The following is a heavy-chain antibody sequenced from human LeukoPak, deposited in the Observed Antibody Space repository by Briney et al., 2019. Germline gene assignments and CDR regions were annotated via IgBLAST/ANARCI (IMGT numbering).Heavy chain of an antibody. Sequence: ASVKVSCKASGYTFTGYYMHWVRQAPGQGLEWMGRINPNSGGTNYAQKFQGRVTMTRDTSISTAYMELSRLRSDDTAVYYCARDGDPYYYYYKDVWGKGTTVTVSS. CDR1: GYTFTGYY. V-gene: IGHV1-2*06. CDR3: ARDGDPYYYYYKDV. J-gene: IGHJ6*03. CDR2: INPNSGGT. D-gene: IGHD3-3*01.